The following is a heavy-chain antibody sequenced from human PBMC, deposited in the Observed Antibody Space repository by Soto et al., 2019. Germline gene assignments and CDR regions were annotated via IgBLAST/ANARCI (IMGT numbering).Heavy chain of an antibody. CDR1: GGSISSSY. CDR3: ARDKYCSGGSCRKNWFDP. J-gene: IGHJ5*02. V-gene: IGHV4-59*01. D-gene: IGHD2-15*01. CDR2: IYDDGSA. Sequence: LSLTCTVSGGSISSSYWSWIRQPPGRGLEWLAYIYDDGSANYNPSLKSRATISLDMSKNQFSLKLTSVTAADTAVYYCARDKYCSGGSCRKNWFDPWGQGTLVTVSS.